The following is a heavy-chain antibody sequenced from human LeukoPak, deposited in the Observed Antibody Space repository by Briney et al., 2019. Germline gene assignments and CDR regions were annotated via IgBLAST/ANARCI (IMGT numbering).Heavy chain of an antibody. Sequence: GASVKVSCKASGYTFTNFYMHWVRQAPGQGLEWMGVINPSGGSTSYAQKFQGRVTMTRDTSTSTVYMELSGLRSEDTAVYYCARDDNGDNWFDPWGQGTLVTVSS. CDR3: ARDDNGDNWFDP. CDR1: GYTFTNFY. D-gene: IGHD4-17*01. J-gene: IGHJ5*02. CDR2: INPSGGST. V-gene: IGHV1-46*01.